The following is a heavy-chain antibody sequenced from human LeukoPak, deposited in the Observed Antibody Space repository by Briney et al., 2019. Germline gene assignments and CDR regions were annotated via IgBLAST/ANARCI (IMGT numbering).Heavy chain of an antibody. J-gene: IGHJ3*02. D-gene: IGHD3-22*01. V-gene: IGHV4-61*08. Sequence: SETLSLTCTVSGGSISSGGYYWSWIRQHPGKGLEWIVYIYYSGSTNYNPSLKSRVTISVDTSKNQFSLKLSSVTAADTAVYYCARADSSGYYPVYDAFDIWGQGTMVTVSS. CDR1: GGSISSGGYY. CDR2: IYYSGST. CDR3: ARADSSGYYPVYDAFDI.